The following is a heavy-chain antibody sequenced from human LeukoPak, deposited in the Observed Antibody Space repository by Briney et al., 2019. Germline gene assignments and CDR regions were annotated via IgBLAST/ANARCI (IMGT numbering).Heavy chain of an antibody. CDR3: ARDSLYATNWYDP. CDR2: IYYSGST. V-gene: IGHV4-59*01. CDR1: GGSISSYY. Sequence: SETLSLTCTVSGGSISSYYWSWIRQPPGKGLEWIGYIYYSGSTNYNPSLKSRVTISVDTSKNHFSLKLRSVTAADTAVYYCARDSLYATNWYDPWGQGTLVTVSS. D-gene: IGHD2-8*01. J-gene: IGHJ5*02.